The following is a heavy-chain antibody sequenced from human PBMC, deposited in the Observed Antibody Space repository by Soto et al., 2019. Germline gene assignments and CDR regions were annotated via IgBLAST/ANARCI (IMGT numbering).Heavy chain of an antibody. V-gene: IGHV4-31*03. D-gene: IGHD1-26*01. CDR3: VGRLTSIYYYFDS. Sequence: SETLSLTCTVSGDSISSATHYWTWIRQHPGKGLEWIVYVSASGNTYYSQSLKSRVFMSVDTSKNLVSLKLSSVTAEDTAIYYCVGRLTSIYYYFDSWGQGTQVTVSS. J-gene: IGHJ4*02. CDR1: GDSISSATHY. CDR2: VSASGNT.